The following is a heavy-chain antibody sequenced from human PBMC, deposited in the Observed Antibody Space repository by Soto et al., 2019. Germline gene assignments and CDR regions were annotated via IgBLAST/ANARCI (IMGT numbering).Heavy chain of an antibody. Sequence: EVQLVESGGDLVQPGGSLRLSCAASRFTLSDHYMYWVRQAPGKGLEWVARTKNKAQSYTIEYAASVKGRSTNSRDDSKNSLYLQMNSLKTDDTAVYSCTCWIASRCSWGQGSLVTVSS. V-gene: IGHV3-72*01. CDR3: TCWIASRCS. CDR2: TKNKAQSYTI. CDR1: RFTLSDHY. J-gene: IGHJ4*02. D-gene: IGHD2-2*03.